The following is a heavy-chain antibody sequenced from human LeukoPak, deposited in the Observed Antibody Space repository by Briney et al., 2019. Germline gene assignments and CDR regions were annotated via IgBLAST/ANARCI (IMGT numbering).Heavy chain of an antibody. CDR1: KFTFSHYG. Sequence: GGSLRLSCTASKFTFSHYGMQWVRQAPGKGLEWVAVISSDGSIKVYADSVKGRFTLSRDNSKNTLYLQMNSLRAEDTAVYYCAKDLLRGVTDYWGQGTLVTVSS. V-gene: IGHV3-30*18. CDR2: ISSDGSIK. J-gene: IGHJ4*02. CDR3: AKDLLRGVTDY. D-gene: IGHD3-3*01.